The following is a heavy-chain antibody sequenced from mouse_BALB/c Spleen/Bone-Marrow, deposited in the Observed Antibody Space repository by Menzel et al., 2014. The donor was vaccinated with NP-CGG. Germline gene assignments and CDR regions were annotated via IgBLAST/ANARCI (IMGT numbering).Heavy chain of an antibody. D-gene: IGHD1-1*01. V-gene: IGHV5-17*02. J-gene: IGHJ2*01. CDR3: ARSGSSSGYFDY. CDR1: GFTFSSFG. CDR2: ISSGSSTI. Sequence: DVQLVESGGGLVHPGGSRKLSCAASGFTFSSFGMHWVRQAPEKGLEWVAYISSGSSTIYYADTVMGRFTISRDNPKNTLFLQMTSLRSEDTAMYYCARSGSSSGYFDYWGQGTTLTVSS.